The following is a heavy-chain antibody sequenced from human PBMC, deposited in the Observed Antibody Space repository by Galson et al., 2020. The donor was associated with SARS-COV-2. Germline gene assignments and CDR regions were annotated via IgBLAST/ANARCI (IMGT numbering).Heavy chain of an antibody. CDR2: IRSRANSNAT. J-gene: IGHJ4*02. V-gene: IGHV3-73*01. Sequence: GGSLRLSCAASGFTFSGAVMHWVRQAPGKGLEWVGRIRSRANSNATGYAASVKGRFIITRDDSKKTAYLQMNSLKTEDTAVYYCTTINYPGQGTLVTVSS. CDR3: TTINY. CDR1: GFTFSGAV.